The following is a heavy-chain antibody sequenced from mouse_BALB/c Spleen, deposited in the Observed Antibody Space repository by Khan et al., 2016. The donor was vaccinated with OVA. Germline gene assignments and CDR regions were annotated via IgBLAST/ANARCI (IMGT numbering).Heavy chain of an antibody. Sequence: EVELVESGGGLVKPGGSLKLSCAASGFTFSNYGVSWVRQTPEKRLEWVASISSGDTTYYPDSVKGRFTISRDNARNILYLQMSSLRSEDTAMYYRGREFLVAFRGQGTLVTVSA. CDR1: GFTFSNYG. CDR3: GREFLVAF. J-gene: IGHJ3*01. V-gene: IGHV5-6-5*01. CDR2: ISSGDTT.